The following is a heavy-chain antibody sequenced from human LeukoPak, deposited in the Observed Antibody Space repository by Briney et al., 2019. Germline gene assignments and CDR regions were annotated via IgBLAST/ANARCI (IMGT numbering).Heavy chain of an antibody. J-gene: IGHJ4*02. D-gene: IGHD6-13*01. Sequence: SETLSLTCTVSGGSISSYYWSWIRQPPGKGLEWIGYIYYSGTTNYNPSLKSRVTISVDTSKNQFSLKLSSVTAADTAVYYCARHGHSSSWYDYWGQGTLVTVSS. V-gene: IGHV4-59*08. CDR2: IYYSGTT. CDR1: GGSISSYY. CDR3: ARHGHSSSWYDY.